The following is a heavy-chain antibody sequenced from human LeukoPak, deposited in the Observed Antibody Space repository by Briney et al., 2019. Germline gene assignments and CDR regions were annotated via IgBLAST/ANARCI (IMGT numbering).Heavy chain of an antibody. V-gene: IGHV3-21*01. Sequence: GGSLRLSCAASGFTFSSYSMNWVRQTPGKGLEWISSISSNSRSKYYTDSVKGRFTISRDNAKNSLYLQMNILRAEDTCVYYCARGLSWSVDYWGQGTLVTVCS. CDR1: GFTFSSYS. CDR3: ARGLSWSVDY. CDR2: ISSNSRSK. J-gene: IGHJ4*02.